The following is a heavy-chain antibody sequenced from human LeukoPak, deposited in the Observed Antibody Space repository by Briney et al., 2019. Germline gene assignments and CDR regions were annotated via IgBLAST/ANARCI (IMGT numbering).Heavy chain of an antibody. CDR1: GGSFSGYY. CDR2: INHSGST. V-gene: IGHV4-34*01. Sequence: SETLSLTCAVYGGSFSGYYWSWLRQPPGKGLEWIGEINHSGSTNYNPSLKSRVTISVDTSKNQFSLKLSSVTAADTAVYYCARAPLRQQPFDYWGQGTLVTVSS. J-gene: IGHJ4*02. CDR3: ARAPLRQQPFDY. D-gene: IGHD6-13*01.